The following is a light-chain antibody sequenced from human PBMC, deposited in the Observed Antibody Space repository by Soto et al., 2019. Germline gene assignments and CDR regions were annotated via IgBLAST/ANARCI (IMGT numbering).Light chain of an antibody. V-gene: IGKV1-39*01. CDR1: QSISSY. J-gene: IGKJ4*01. CDR3: QQSYSTPLT. Sequence: DIQMTQSPSSLSASVGDRVTITCRASQSISSYLNWYQQKPGKAPNLLIYAASTLQSGVPSRFSGSVSGTYFTLTISGLQPEDFAIYYCQQSYSTPLTCGGGTNVEIK. CDR2: AAS.